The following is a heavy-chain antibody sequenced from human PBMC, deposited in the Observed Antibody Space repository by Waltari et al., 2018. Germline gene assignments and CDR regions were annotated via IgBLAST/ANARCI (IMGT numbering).Heavy chain of an antibody. Sequence: QVQLVESGGGVVKPGRSLRLSCVASGFPFSSYGMHGVRQAPGKGLEGVAVIWYDGSNKYYADSVKGRFTISRDNSKNTLYLQMNSLRAEDTAVYYCARDQVVADNYYYGMDVWGQGTTVTVSS. CDR3: ARDQVVADNYYYGMDV. D-gene: IGHD2-15*01. CDR2: IWYDGSNK. V-gene: IGHV3-33*01. CDR1: GFPFSSYG. J-gene: IGHJ6*02.